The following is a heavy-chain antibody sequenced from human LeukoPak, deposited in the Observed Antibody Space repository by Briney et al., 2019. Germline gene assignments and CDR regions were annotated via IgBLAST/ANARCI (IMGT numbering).Heavy chain of an antibody. CDR1: GYSFPLHW. V-gene: IGHV5-51*01. CDR3: ARRPAIGELSTDY. CDR2: IYPDDSDT. J-gene: IGHJ4*02. Sequence: GESLKISCQGSGYSFPLHWIAWVRQMPGKGLECMGIIYPDDSDTRYSPSLQGQVTISVDKSINTAYLQWSSLKASDTAMYYCARRPAIGELSTDYWGQGTLVTVSS. D-gene: IGHD3-10*01.